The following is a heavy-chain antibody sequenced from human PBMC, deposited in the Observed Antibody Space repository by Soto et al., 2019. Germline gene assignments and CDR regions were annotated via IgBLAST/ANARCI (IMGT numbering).Heavy chain of an antibody. CDR3: ARYDNSGQSYPA. V-gene: IGHV3-21*01. J-gene: IGHJ5*02. Sequence: GGSLRLSCAASGFTFSSYSMNWVRQTPGKGLEWVSYISSSSNYMYYADSVKGRFTISRDNAKNSLFLQLNSLRAEDTAVYYCARYDNSGQSYPAWGQGALVTVSS. D-gene: IGHD3-22*01. CDR1: GFTFSSYS. CDR2: ISSSSNYM.